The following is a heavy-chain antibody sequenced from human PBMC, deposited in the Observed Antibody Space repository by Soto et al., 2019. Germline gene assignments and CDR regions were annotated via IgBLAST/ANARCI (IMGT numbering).Heavy chain of an antibody. Sequence: SETLSLTCTVSGGSISSGDYYWSWIRQPPGKGLEWIGYIYYSGSTYYNPSLKSRVTISVDTSKNQFSLKLSSVTAADTAVYYCARGSYYYGSGSSLGYFDYWGQGTLVTVSS. CDR1: GGSISSGDYY. CDR3: ARGSYYYGSGSSLGYFDY. CDR2: IYYSGST. V-gene: IGHV4-30-4*01. J-gene: IGHJ4*02. D-gene: IGHD3-10*01.